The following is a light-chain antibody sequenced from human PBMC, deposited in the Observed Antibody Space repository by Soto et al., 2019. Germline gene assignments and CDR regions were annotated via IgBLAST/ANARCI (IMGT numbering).Light chain of an antibody. CDR1: SGHTDYA. CDR3: QTWDTGFQV. J-gene: IGLJ2*01. V-gene: IGLV4-69*01. CDR2: LNSDGSH. Sequence: QSVLTQSPSASASLGASVKLTCALSSGHTDYAIAWHQQQPEKGPRYLMNLNSDGSHRKGDGIPDRFSGSSSGAERYLTISSLQSEDEAEYYCQTWDTGFQVFGGGTQLTVL.